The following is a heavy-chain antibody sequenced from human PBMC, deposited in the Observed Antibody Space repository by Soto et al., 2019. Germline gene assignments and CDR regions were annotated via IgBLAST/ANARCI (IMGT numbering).Heavy chain of an antibody. CDR1: GYTFTSYG. J-gene: IGHJ4*02. CDR2: ISAYNGNT. V-gene: IGHV1-18*01. D-gene: IGHD2-15*01. CDR3: ARDNCSGGSCPLYYFDY. Sequence: QVQLVQSGAEVKKPGASVKVSWKASGYTFTSYGISWVRQAPGQGLEWMGWISAYNGNTNYAQKLQGRVTMTTDTSTSTAYMELRSLRSDDTAVYYCARDNCSGGSCPLYYFDYWGQGTLVTVSS.